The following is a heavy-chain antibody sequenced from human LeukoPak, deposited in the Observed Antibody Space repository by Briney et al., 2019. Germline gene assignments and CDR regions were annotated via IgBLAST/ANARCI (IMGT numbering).Heavy chain of an antibody. Sequence: PGGSLRLSCAASGLTFSNYAMNWVRQAPGKGLEWVAVISGRGDSTYFPDSVKVRLTISRDDSKNMVFLQMNSLRVEDTAIYYCAKSSTRDAPLGYFDYWGQGALVTVSS. V-gene: IGHV3-23*01. CDR3: AKSSTRDAPLGYFDY. D-gene: IGHD3-10*01. J-gene: IGHJ4*02. CDR1: GLTFSNYA. CDR2: ISGRGDST.